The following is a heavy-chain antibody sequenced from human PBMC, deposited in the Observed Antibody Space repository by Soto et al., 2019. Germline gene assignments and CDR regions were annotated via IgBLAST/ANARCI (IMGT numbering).Heavy chain of an antibody. CDR3: ARANIVATIPPTYYYYYGMDV. CDR2: IYYSGST. V-gene: IGHV4-30-4*01. D-gene: IGHD5-12*01. J-gene: IGHJ6*02. CDR1: GGSISSGDYY. Sequence: QVQLQESGPGLVKPSQTLSLTCTVSGGSISSGDYYWSWIRQPPGKGLEWIGYIYYSGSTYYNPSLNSRVTISVDTSKNQFSLKLSSVTAADTAVYYCARANIVATIPPTYYYYYGMDVWGQGTTVTVSS.